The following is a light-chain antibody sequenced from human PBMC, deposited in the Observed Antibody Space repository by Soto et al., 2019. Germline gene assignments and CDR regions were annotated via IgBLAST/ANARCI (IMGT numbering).Light chain of an antibody. V-gene: IGKV1-39*01. Sequence: DIQMTQSPSSLSASVGDRVTITCRASQSISGYLHWYQQKPGTAPKLLIYAVSNLQSGVPSRFSGSGSGTDYTLTISNLQPEDSATYFCQQIYSTPITFGQGTRLDIK. J-gene: IGKJ5*01. CDR1: QSISGY. CDR3: QQIYSTPIT. CDR2: AVS.